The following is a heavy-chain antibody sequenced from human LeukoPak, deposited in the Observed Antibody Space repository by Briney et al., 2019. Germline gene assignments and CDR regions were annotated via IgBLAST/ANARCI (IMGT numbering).Heavy chain of an antibody. CDR3: ARLRIPARYCSSTSCYELDY. CDR2: IYYSGST. CDR1: GGSISSYY. D-gene: IGHD2-2*01. J-gene: IGHJ4*02. V-gene: IGHV4-59*08. Sequence: SETLSLTCIVSGGSISSYYWSWIRQPPGKGLEWIGYIYYSGSTNYNPSLKSRVTISVDTSKNQFSLKLSSVTAADTAVYDCARLRIPARYCSSTSCYELDYWGQGTLVTVSS.